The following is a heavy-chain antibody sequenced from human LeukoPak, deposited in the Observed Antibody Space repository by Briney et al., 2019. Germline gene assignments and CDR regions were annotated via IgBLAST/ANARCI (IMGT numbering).Heavy chain of an antibody. CDR1: GGSISSYY. J-gene: IGHJ6*03. D-gene: IGHD5-12*01. Sequence: SETLSLTCSVSGGSISSYYWSWIRQPPGKGLEWLAFIYTDGSTNYNPSLKSRVTISVDTSSNQFSLKLSSVTAADTAVYFCAKTGNGYDPLYYYCYMDVWGKGTTVTVSS. CDR3: AKTGNGYDPLYYYCYMDV. V-gene: IGHV4-4*09. CDR2: IYTDGST.